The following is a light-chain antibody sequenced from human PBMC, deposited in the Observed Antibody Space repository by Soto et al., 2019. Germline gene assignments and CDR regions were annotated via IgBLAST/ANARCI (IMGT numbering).Light chain of an antibody. CDR2: GAS. J-gene: IGKJ4*01. CDR3: QQFGDSLT. V-gene: IGKV3-20*01. Sequence: EIVLTQSPGTLSLSPGERATLSCRASQSVSNNYLAWYQQKPGQAPRLLIYGASTRATGIPDRFSGSGSGTDFTLTVSRLEPEDFAVYYCQQFGDSLTFGGGTKVEI. CDR1: QSVSNNY.